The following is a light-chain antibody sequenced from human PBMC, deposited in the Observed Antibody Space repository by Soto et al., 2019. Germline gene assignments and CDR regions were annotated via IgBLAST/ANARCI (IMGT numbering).Light chain of an antibody. CDR3: CSYAGSSTWV. Sequence: QSVLTQPASVSGSPGQSITISCTGTSSDVGSYNLVSWYQQHPGKAPKLIIYEGSKRPSGVSNRFSRSKSGNTASLTISGLQAEDEADYYCCSYAGSSTWVFGGGTKLTVL. V-gene: IGLV2-23*01. CDR2: EGS. J-gene: IGLJ3*02. CDR1: SSDVGSYNL.